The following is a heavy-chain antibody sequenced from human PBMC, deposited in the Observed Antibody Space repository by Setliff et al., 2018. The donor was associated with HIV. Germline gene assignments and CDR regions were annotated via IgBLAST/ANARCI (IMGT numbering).Heavy chain of an antibody. J-gene: IGHJ4*02. CDR2: IYTSGST. D-gene: IGHD3-16*01. CDR3: ARPGPPYVPSQVLPFDS. CDR1: GGSISSGSYY. Sequence: SETLSLTCTVSGGSISSGSYYWSWIRQPAGKGLEWIGHIYTSGSTNYNPSLKSRVTISVDTSKNQFSLRLTSVTAADTAVYYCARPGPPYVPSQVLPFDSWGQGLLVTVSS. V-gene: IGHV4-61*09.